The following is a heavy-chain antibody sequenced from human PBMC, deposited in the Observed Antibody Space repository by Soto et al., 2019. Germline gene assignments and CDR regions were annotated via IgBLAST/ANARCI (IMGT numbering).Heavy chain of an antibody. CDR3: ARAPVDGHFEY. CDR1: GYTFTDYR. D-gene: IGHD2-8*01. CDR2: INPKTGGT. J-gene: IGHJ4*02. Sequence: ASVKVSCKASGYTFTDYRVHWVRQAPGEGLEWMGLINPKTGGTIYAQKFQGRVTMTRDTSISTAYMELSRLRSDDTALYYCARAPVDGHFEYWGQGTLVTVSS. V-gene: IGHV1-2*02.